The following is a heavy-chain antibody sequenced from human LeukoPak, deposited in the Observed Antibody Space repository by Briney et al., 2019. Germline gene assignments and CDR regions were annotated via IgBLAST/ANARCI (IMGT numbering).Heavy chain of an antibody. Sequence: PGRSLRLSCAASGFTFSSYGMHGVRQAPGKGLEGVAVISYDGSNKYYGDSVRRRFTIPRDISKNTLYLQRKLLRAEDTAVYYCAKDRKYCSGGSCYHYYYGMDVWGQGTTVTVSS. V-gene: IGHV3-30*18. CDR1: GFTFSSYG. J-gene: IGHJ6*02. D-gene: IGHD2-15*01. CDR2: ISYDGSNK. CDR3: AKDRKYCSGGSCYHYYYGMDV.